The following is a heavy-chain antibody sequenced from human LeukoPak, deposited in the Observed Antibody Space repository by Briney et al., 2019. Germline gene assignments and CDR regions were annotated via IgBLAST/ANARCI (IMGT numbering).Heavy chain of an antibody. D-gene: IGHD2-21*01. J-gene: IGHJ3*01. Sequence: GGSLRLSCEVSGLTFSNVWMHWVRQTPGQGLVWLCRISTAGSTVYADPVKGRFTISRDNAKNMVYLQMNSLRTEDTAVYYCASFRDTDNWGRGTMVTVSS. CDR2: ISTAGST. V-gene: IGHV3-74*01. CDR3: ASFRDTDN. CDR1: GLTFSNVW.